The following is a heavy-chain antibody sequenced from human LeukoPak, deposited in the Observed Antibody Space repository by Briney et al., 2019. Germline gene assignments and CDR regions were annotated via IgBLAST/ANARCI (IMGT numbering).Heavy chain of an antibody. V-gene: IGHV4-4*02. CDR3: ARGTSSSSRYNWFDP. J-gene: IGHJ5*02. CDR2: IYHSGST. CDR1: GGSISSSNW. D-gene: IGHD6-6*01. Sequence: KPSETLSLTCAVSGGSISSSNWWSWVRQPPGKGLEWIGEIYHSGSTNYNPSLKSRVTISVDKSKNQFSLKLSSVTAADTAVYYCARGTSSSSRYNWFDPWGQGTLVTVSS.